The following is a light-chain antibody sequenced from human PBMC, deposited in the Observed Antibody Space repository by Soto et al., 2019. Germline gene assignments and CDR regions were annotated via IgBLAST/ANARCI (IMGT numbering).Light chain of an antibody. V-gene: IGKV4-1*01. CDR1: QSVLYSSNNKNY. CDR3: QQCYNTPIT. J-gene: IGKJ4*01. CDR2: WAS. Sequence: DIVMTQSPDSLAVSLGERATINCKSSQSVLYSSNNKNYLAWYQQKPGQPPKLLIYWASTLESGVPDRFSGSGSGTDFTLTISSLQAEDVAVYYCQQCYNTPITFGGGTKVEIK.